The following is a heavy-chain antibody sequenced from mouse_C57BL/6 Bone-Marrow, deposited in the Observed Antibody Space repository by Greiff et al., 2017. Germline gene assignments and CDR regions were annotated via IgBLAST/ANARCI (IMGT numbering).Heavy chain of an antibody. J-gene: IGHJ2*01. Sequence: QVQLQQPGAELVKPGASVKVSCKASGYSFTSYWMHWVKQRPGQGLEWIGMIHPSDSATNYNQKFKGKATLTVDKSSSTAYMQLSSMTAEDSAVYFCEMWDDWGQGTTRTVSS. V-gene: IGHV1-74*01. CDR3: EMWDD. CDR1: GYSFTSYW. CDR2: IHPSDSAT.